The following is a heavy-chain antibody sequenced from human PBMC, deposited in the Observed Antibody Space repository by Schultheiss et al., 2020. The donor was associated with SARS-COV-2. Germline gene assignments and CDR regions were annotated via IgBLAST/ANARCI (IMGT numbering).Heavy chain of an antibody. V-gene: IGHV3-30-3*01. J-gene: IGHJ5*02. CDR1: GFTFSSYA. Sequence: GGSLRLSCAASGFTFSSYAMHWVRQAPGKGLEWVAVISYDGSNKYYADSVKGRFTISGDNSKNTLYLQMNSLRAEDTAVYYCARSGTLYNWFDPWGQGTLVTVSS. D-gene: IGHD1-1*01. CDR3: ARSGTLYNWFDP. CDR2: ISYDGSNK.